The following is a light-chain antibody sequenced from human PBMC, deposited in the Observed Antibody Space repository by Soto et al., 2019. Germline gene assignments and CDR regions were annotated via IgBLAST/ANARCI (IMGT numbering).Light chain of an antibody. V-gene: IGKV3-20*01. CDR2: GAS. J-gene: IGKJ5*01. CDR3: QQYVDSPIT. CDR1: QSVNGNY. Sequence: EIVLTQSPGTLSLSPGERAALSCRASQSVNGNYLAWYQQKPGQPPRLLIYGASTRATGIAVRFSGSGSGTDFTLTVSRLEPEDFAVYFCQQYVDSPITFGQGTRLEIK.